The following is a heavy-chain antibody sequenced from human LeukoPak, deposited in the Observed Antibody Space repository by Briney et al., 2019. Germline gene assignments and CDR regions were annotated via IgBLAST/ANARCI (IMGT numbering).Heavy chain of an antibody. CDR2: ISGSGGST. CDR1: GFTFSSYA. CDR3: ARAGWFGELKNYGMDV. D-gene: IGHD3-10*01. J-gene: IGHJ6*02. V-gene: IGHV3-23*01. Sequence: GGSLRLSCAASGFTFSSYAMSWVRQAPGKGLEWVSAISGSGGSTYYADSVKGRFTISRDNSKNTLYLQMNSLRAEDTAVYYCARAGWFGELKNYGMDVWGQGTTVTVSS.